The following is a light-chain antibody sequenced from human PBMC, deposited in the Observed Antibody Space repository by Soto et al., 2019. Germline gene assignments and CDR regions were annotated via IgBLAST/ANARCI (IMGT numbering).Light chain of an antibody. CDR1: QSVRNN. CDR2: YAS. V-gene: IGKV3-15*01. J-gene: IGKJ5*01. Sequence: EIMMTQSPATLSVSPGERATLSCRASQSVRNNLAWYQQKPGQAPRLLIYYASTRATGVPARFSGSGSGTEVTLTISSLQSEDSALYYCQQYNNWPPITFGQGTRLEIK. CDR3: QQYNNWPPIT.